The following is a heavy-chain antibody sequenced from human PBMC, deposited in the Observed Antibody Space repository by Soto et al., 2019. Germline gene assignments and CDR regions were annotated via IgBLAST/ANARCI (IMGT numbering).Heavy chain of an antibody. CDR1: GGSFSGYY. CDR3: ARGGSSSSIYYYDYYGMDV. D-gene: IGHD6-6*01. J-gene: IGHJ6*02. Sequence: SETLSLTCAVYGGSFSGYYWSWIRQPPGKGLEWIGEINHSGSTNYNPSLKSRVTISVDTSKNQFSLKLSSVTAADTAVYYCARGGSSSSIYYYDYYGMDVWGQGTTVTVSS. CDR2: INHSGST. V-gene: IGHV4-34*01.